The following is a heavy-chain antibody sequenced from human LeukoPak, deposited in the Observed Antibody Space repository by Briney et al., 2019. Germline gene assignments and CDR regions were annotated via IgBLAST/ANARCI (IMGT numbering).Heavy chain of an antibody. CDR1: GGSFSGYY. J-gene: IGHJ4*02. V-gene: IGHV4-34*01. CDR2: INHSGST. Sequence: PSETLSLTCAVYGGSFSGYYWSWLRQPPGKGLEWIGEINHSGSTNYNPSLKSRVTISVDTSKNQFSLKLSSVTAADTAVYYCARGLHYYGDPTLGYWGQGTLVTVSS. CDR3: ARGLHYYGDPTLGY. D-gene: IGHD4-17*01.